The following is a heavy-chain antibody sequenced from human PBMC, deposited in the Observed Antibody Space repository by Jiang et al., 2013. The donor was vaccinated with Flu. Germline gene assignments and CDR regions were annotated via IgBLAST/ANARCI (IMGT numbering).Heavy chain of an antibody. CDR3: ARGEVPGVVTANRPHFGY. D-gene: IGHD2-21*02. Sequence: LLKPSETLSLTCAVYGGSFSGYYWSWIRQPPGKGLEWIGEINHSGSTNYNPSLKSRVTISVDTSKNQFSLKLSSVTAADTAVYYCARGEVPGVVTANRPHFGYWGQGTLVTVSS. CDR2: INHSGST. V-gene: IGHV4-34*01. J-gene: IGHJ4*02. CDR1: GGSFSGYY.